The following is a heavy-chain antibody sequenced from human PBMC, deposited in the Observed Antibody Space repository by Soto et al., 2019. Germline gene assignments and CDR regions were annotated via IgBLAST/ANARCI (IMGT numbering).Heavy chain of an antibody. Sequence: ASVKVSCKASGGTFSSYAISWVRQAPGQGLEWMGGIIPIFGTANYAQKFQGRVTITADESTSTAYMELSSLRSEDTAVYYCARGYGGLTMVRAARGMDVWGQGTTVTVSS. D-gene: IGHD3-10*01. V-gene: IGHV1-69*13. CDR3: ARGYGGLTMVRAARGMDV. CDR1: GGTFSSYA. CDR2: IIPIFGTA. J-gene: IGHJ6*02.